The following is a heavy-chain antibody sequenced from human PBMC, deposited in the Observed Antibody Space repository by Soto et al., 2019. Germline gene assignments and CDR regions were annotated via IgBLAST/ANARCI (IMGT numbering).Heavy chain of an antibody. CDR3: AKDPYYYDSSGEFDT. CDR1: GFTFSSDR. J-gene: IGHJ5*02. D-gene: IGHD3-22*01. Sequence: SLTVLTAAPGFTFSSDRTHWVRQAPGKGLEWVAVISYDGSNKYYADSVKGRFTISRDNSKNTLYLQMNSLRAEDTAVYYCAKDPYYYDSSGEFDTWGQATLVTFYS. CDR2: ISYDGSNK. V-gene: IGHV3-30*18.